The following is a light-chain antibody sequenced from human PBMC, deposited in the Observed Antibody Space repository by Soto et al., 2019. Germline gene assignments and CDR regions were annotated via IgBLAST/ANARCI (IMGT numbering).Light chain of an antibody. J-gene: IGKJ1*01. CDR2: GAS. V-gene: IGKV3-20*01. CDR3: QQYGSSPPFVT. Sequence: EIVLTQSPGTLSLSPGERATLSGRASQSVSSSYLAWYQQKPGQAPRLLIYGASSRATGIPDRLSGSGSGTDFTLTISRLEPEDFAVYYCQQYGSSPPFVTFGQGTKVDIK. CDR1: QSVSSSY.